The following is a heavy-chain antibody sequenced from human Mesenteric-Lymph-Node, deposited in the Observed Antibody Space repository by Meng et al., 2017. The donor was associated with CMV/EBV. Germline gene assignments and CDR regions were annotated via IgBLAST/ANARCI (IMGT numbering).Heavy chain of an antibody. J-gene: IGHJ4*02. D-gene: IGHD3-22*01. CDR1: GFTFGSYA. CDR2: NSGSGGTK. V-gene: IGHV3-23*01. Sequence: GESLKISCAASGFTFGSYAMSWVRQAPGKGLEWVSGNSGSGGTKYYADSVKGRFSISRDNSKNTLYLQMNSLRAEDTAVFYCAKDGIEGYYDSSGYYDYWGQGTLVTVSS. CDR3: AKDGIEGYYDSSGYYDY.